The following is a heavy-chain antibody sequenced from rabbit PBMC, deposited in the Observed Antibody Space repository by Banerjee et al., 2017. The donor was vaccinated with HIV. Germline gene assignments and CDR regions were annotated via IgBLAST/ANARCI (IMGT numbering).Heavy chain of an antibody. CDR3: VREAGYAGYGDGNL. CDR1: GFSFSDRDV. J-gene: IGHJ4*01. CDR2: INAYTGKP. D-gene: IGHD7-1*01. V-gene: IGHV1S45*01. Sequence: QEQLVESGGGLVKPEGSLTLTCKASGFSFSDRDVMCWVRQAPGKGLQWIACINAYTGKPVYATWAKGRFTISSHNAQNTLYLQLNSLTAADTATYFCVREAGYAGYGDGNLWGQGTLVTVS.